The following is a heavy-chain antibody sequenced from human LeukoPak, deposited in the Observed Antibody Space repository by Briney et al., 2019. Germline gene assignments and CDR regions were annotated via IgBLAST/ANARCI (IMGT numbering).Heavy chain of an antibody. CDR3: ARSQSGYSYGEEY. V-gene: IGHV4-61*01. CDR1: GGSVSNSYY. D-gene: IGHD5-18*01. J-gene: IGHJ4*02. CDR2: IYYSGST. Sequence: KTSETLSLTCTVSGGSVSNSYYWNWIRQPPGKGLEWIGYIYYSGSTKYNPSLKRRVTISVDTSKNQFSLKLSSVTGADTAVYYCARSQSGYSYGEEYWGQGTLVTVSS.